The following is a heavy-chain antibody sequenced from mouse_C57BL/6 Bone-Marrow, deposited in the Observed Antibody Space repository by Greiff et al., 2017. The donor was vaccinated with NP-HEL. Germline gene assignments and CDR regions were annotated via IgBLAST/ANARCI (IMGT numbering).Heavy chain of an antibody. D-gene: IGHD1-1*02. CDR3: ARSGGLEYYFDY. CDR2: IDPSDSYT. J-gene: IGHJ2*01. Sequence: QVQLQQPGAELVKPGASVKLSCKASGYTFTSYWMQWVKQRPGQGLEWIGEIDPSDSYTNYNQKFKGKATLTVDPSSSTAYMQLSSLTSEASAVYYCARSGGLEYYFDYWGQGTTLTVSS. CDR1: GYTFTSYW. V-gene: IGHV1-50*01.